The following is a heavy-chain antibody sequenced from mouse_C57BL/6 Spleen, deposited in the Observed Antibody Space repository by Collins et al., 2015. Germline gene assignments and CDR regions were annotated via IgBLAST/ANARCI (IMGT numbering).Heavy chain of an antibody. CDR2: IRNKANGYTT. J-gene: IGHJ4*01. D-gene: IGHD2-10*01. Sequence: EVKLVESGGGLVQPGGSLRLSCATSGFTFTDYYMSWVRQPPGKALEWLGFIRNKANGYTTEYSASVKGRFTISRDNSQSILYLQMNTLRAEDSATYYCARDERTYYGNYVGYAMDYWGQGTSVTVSS. V-gene: IGHV7-3*02. CDR1: GFTFTDYY. CDR3: ARDERTYYGNYVGYAMDY.